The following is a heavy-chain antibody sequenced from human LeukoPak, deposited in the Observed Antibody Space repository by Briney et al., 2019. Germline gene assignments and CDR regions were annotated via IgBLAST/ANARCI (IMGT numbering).Heavy chain of an antibody. D-gene: IGHD4-17*01. V-gene: IGHV4-59*01. J-gene: IGHJ4*02. CDR3: ARKDDYGDYGFDY. Sequence: SETLSLTCTVSGGSISSYYWSWIRQPPGKGLEWIGYIYYSGSTNYNPSLKSRVTISVDTSKNQFSLKLSSVTAADTAVYYCARKDDYGDYGFDYWGQGTLVTVSS. CDR1: GGSISSYY. CDR2: IYYSGST.